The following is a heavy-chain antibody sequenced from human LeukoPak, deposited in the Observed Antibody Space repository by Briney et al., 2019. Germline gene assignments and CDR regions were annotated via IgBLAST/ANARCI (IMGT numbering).Heavy chain of an antibody. CDR1: GYTFTSYG. D-gene: IGHD6-19*01. J-gene: IGHJ4*02. V-gene: IGHV1-18*01. Sequence: GASVKVSCKASGYTFTSYGISWVRQAPGQGLEWMGWISAYNGNTNYAQKLQGRVTMTTDTSTSTAYMELRSLRSDDTAVYYCARERWGEYSSGVSDYWGQGTLVTVSS. CDR2: ISAYNGNT. CDR3: ARERWGEYSSGVSDY.